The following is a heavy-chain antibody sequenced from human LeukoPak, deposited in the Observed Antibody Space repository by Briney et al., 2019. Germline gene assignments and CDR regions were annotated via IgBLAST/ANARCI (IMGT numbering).Heavy chain of an antibody. D-gene: IGHD3-3*01. CDR1: GFTFSSYA. V-gene: IGHV3-23*01. Sequence: PGGSLRLSCAASGFTFSSYAMSWVRQAPGKGLEWVSAISGSGGSTYYADSVKGRFTISRDNSKNTLYLQMNSLRAEDTAVYYCAKAIEYYDFWSGPSRIHYFDYWGQGTLVTVSS. CDR3: AKAIEYYDFWSGPSRIHYFDY. CDR2: ISGSGGST. J-gene: IGHJ4*02.